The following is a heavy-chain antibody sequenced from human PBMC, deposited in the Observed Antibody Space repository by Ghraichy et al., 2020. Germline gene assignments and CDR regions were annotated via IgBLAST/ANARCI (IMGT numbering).Heavy chain of an antibody. CDR2: IYYSGST. CDR1: GGSISSYY. V-gene: IGHV4-59*01. CDR3: ARSSQGRFLEWLSARRHFDY. J-gene: IGHJ4*02. D-gene: IGHD3-3*01. Sequence: SETLSLTCTVSGGSISSYYWSWIRQPPGKGLEWIGYIYYSGSTNYNPSLKSRVTISVDTSKNQFSLKLSSVTAADTAVYYCARSSQGRFLEWLSARRHFDYWGQGTLVTVSS.